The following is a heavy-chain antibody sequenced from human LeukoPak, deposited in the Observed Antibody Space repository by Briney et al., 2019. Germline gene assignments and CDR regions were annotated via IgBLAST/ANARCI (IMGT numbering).Heavy chain of an antibody. V-gene: IGHV3-11*04. Sequence: GGSLRLSCAASGFTFSDYYMTWIRQAPGKGLEWVSYISGNGNNKYYADSVKGRFTISRDNAKNSLYLQMNSLRVEDTAVYYCAGSQSSVAGIVGCWGQGTLVTVSS. CDR3: AGSQSSVAGIVGC. D-gene: IGHD6-19*01. J-gene: IGHJ4*02. CDR1: GFTFSDYY. CDR2: ISGNGNNK.